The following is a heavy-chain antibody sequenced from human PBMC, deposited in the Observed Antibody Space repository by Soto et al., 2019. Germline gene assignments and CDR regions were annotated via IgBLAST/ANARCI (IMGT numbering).Heavy chain of an antibody. V-gene: IGHV3-33*01. CDR1: GFTFSSYG. CDR3: VRAAGYSGNDYVYYYGMDV. J-gene: IGHJ6*02. CDR2: VWYDGGNK. D-gene: IGHD5-12*01. Sequence: QVQLVESGGGVVQPGRSLRLSCAASGFTFSSYGMHWVRQAPGKGLEWVALVWYDGGNKYYADSVKGRFTISRDNSKNTVYLQMNSLRDEDTAVYYCVRAAGYSGNDYVYYYGMDVWGQGTTVTVSS.